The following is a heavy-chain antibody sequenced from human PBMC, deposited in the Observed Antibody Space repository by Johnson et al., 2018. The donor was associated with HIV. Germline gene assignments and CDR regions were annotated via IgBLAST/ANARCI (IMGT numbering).Heavy chain of an antibody. J-gene: IGHJ3*02. CDR3: ERMTTTVSHHDVFCI. D-gene: IGHD4-17*01. CDR1: GFNFDEYD. V-gene: IGHV3-9*01. Sequence: VQLVESGGGLVQPGRSLRLSCVASGFNFDEYDMHWVRQAPGKGLEWVSGFSWNGGRGVIGYGDSMKGRFTISRDNSKNFLYLQMNSLRAEDTAVYYCERMTTTVSHHDVFCIWGQGTMVTFSS. CDR2: FSWNGGRGVI.